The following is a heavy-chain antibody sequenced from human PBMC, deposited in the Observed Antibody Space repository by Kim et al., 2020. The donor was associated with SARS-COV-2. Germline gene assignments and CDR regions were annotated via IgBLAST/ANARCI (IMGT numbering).Heavy chain of an antibody. CDR3: ARHSGPKGKFDY. J-gene: IGHJ4*02. D-gene: IGHD6-13*01. V-gene: IGHV5-51*01. Sequence: RYSPSFQGQVTISADKSISTAYLQWSSLKASDTAMYYCARHSGPKGKFDYWGQGTLVTVSS.